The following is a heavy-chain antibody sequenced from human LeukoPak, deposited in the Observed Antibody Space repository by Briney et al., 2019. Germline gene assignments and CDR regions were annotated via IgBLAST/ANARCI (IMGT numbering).Heavy chain of an antibody. CDR1: GGSITGSSYY. J-gene: IGHJ4*02. V-gene: IGHV4-39*02. D-gene: IGHD3-9*01. CDR2: IYYSGST. Sequence: SETLSLTCTISGGSITGSSYYWGWIRQSPGKGLEWIGNIYYSGSTYYNSSLKSRVTISIDTSKNHFSLRLTSVTASDTAVYFCTRGSYDVLTGRSTLGEYWGQGTLVAVSS. CDR3: TRGSYDVLTGRSTLGEY.